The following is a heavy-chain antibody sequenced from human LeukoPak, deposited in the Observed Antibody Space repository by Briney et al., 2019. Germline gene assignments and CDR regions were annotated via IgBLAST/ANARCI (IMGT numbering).Heavy chain of an antibody. CDR1: GGSISSYY. V-gene: IGHV4-59*08. CDR2: IYYSGST. D-gene: IGHD5-24*01. J-gene: IGHJ6*02. CDR3: ARWLQLGYYYGMDV. Sequence: SETLSLTCTVSGGSISSYYWSWIRQPPGKGLEWIGYIYYSGSTNYNPSLKSRVTISVDTSKNQFSLKLSSVTAADTAVYYCARWLQLGYYYGMDVWGQGTTVTVSS.